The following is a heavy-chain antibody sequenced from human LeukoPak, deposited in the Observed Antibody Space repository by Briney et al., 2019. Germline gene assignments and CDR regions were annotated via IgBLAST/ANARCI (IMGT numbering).Heavy chain of an antibody. Sequence: PSETLSLTCTVSGGSISSYYWSWIRQPAGKGLEWIGRIYTSGSTNYNPSLKSRVTMSVDTSKNQFSPKLSSVTAADTAVYYCARDWFPAARRREFDPWGQGTLVTVSS. CDR1: GGSISSYY. CDR2: IYTSGST. CDR3: ARDWFPAARRREFDP. D-gene: IGHD2-2*01. J-gene: IGHJ5*02. V-gene: IGHV4-4*07.